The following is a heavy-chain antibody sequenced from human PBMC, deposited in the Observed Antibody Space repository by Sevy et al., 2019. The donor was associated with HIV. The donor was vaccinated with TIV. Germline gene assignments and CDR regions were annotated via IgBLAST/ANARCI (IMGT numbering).Heavy chain of an antibody. CDR2: ISSSSSTI. Sequence: GGSLRLSCAASGLTFSTYSMNWVRQAPGKGLEWVSYISSSSSTIYYADTVKGRFTISRDKAKNSLDLQMNSLRAEDTAVYYWASPLPFYYGSGSEEFDYWGRGTLVTVSS. V-gene: IGHV3-48*01. CDR3: ASPLPFYYGSGSEEFDY. D-gene: IGHD3-10*01. CDR1: GLTFSTYS. J-gene: IGHJ4*02.